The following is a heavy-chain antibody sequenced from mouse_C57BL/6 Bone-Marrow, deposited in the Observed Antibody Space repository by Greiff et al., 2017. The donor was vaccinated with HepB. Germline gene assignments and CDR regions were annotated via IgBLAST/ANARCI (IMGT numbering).Heavy chain of an antibody. J-gene: IGHJ4*01. V-gene: IGHV2-9-1*01. CDR1: GFSLTSYA. Sequence: VQGVESGPGLVAPSQSLSITCTVSGFSLTSYAISWVRQPPGQGLEWLGVIWTGGGTNYNSALKSSLSISKDNSKSQVFLKMNSLQTDDTARYYCARDGYDVDYYAMDYWGQGTSVTVSS. D-gene: IGHD2-2*01. CDR3: ARDGYDVDYYAMDY. CDR2: IWTGGGT.